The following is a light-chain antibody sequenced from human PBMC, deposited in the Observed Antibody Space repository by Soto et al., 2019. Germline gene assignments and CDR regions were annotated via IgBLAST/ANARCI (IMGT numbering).Light chain of an antibody. V-gene: IGLV2-14*01. CDR1: SSDXGGYNY. CDR3: SSYTSSSIDYV. J-gene: IGLJ1*01. Sequence: QSALTQPASVSGSPGQSIXIXXTGTSSDXGGYNYVSWYQQHPGKAPKLMIYEVSNRPSGVSNRFSGSKSGNTASLTISGLQAEDEADYYCSSYTSSSIDYVFGTGTKLTVL. CDR2: EVS.